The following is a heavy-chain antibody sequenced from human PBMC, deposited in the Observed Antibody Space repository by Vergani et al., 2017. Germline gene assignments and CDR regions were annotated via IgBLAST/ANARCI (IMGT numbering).Heavy chain of an antibody. CDR1: GFTFIMHA. Sequence: EVQLLESGGDLVQPGGSLRLSCAASGFTFIMHAMSWVRQAPGQGLEWVSTLSASDRRTHYADSVKGRFTISRDISKNTLFLHMNSLRPEDTAVYYCAKVGRSEVASTFGAFDIWGQGTMVTVSS. V-gene: IGHV3-23*01. J-gene: IGHJ3*02. D-gene: IGHD6-19*01. CDR3: AKVGRSEVASTFGAFDI. CDR2: LSASDRRT.